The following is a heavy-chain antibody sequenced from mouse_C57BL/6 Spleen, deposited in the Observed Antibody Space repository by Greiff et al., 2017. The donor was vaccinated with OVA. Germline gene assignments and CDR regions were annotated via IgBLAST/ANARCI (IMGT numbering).Heavy chain of an antibody. CDR2: INYDGSST. J-gene: IGHJ1*03. CDR1: GFTFSDYY. V-gene: IGHV5-16*01. D-gene: IGHD2-2*01. CDR3: AREGNGYDWYFEV. Sequence: EVKLVESEGGLVQPGSSMKLSCTASGFTFSDYYMAWVRQVPEKGLEWVANINYDGSSTYYLDSLKSRFIISRDNAKNILYLQMSSLKSEDTATYYCAREGNGYDWYFEVWGTGTTVTVSS.